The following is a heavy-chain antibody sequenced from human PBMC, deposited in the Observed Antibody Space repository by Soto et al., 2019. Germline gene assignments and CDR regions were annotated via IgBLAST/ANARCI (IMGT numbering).Heavy chain of an antibody. CDR3: ARDFYDGSRLHQYYFGY. CDR2: INPNSGGT. Sequence: ASVKVSCKASGYSFTDYYLHWVRQAPVQGLEWMGWINPNSGGTNSAQKFQGRVTMTRDTSISTAYMELSRLRSDDTAVYYCARDFYDGSRLHQYYFGYWGQGTLVTVSS. V-gene: IGHV1-2*02. D-gene: IGHD3-22*01. J-gene: IGHJ4*02. CDR1: GYSFTDYY.